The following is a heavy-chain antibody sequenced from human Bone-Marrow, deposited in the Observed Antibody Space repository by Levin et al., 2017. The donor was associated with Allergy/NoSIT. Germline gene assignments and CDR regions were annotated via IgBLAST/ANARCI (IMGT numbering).Heavy chain of an antibody. J-gene: IGHJ6*02. Sequence: GGSLRLSCKVTGYTFSEVSMQWVRQSPGKGIEWIGGYDPENAETIYGQKFQGRVTMTEDTSRDTGYMELSRLTFEDTAVYYCARVVMIRLGGVIAAYALEVWGQGTTVTVSS. V-gene: IGHV1-24*01. CDR2: YDPENAET. D-gene: IGHD3-16*02. CDR1: GYTFSEVS. CDR3: ARVVMIRLGGVIAAYALEV.